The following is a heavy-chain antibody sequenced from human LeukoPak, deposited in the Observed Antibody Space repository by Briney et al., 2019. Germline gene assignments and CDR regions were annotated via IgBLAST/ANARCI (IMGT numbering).Heavy chain of an antibody. CDR2: ISSDGGTT. D-gene: IGHD5-12*01. V-gene: IGHV3-64*01. CDR3: ARDRGYAFDI. J-gene: IGHJ3*02. CDR1: GFTFSRYA. Sequence: GGSLRLSCAASGFTFSRYALHWVRQAPGKGLEYVSAISSDGGTTQYAKSVEGRFTISRDNSKNTLYLQMGSLRAEDTAVYYCARDRGYAFDIWGQGTMVTVSS.